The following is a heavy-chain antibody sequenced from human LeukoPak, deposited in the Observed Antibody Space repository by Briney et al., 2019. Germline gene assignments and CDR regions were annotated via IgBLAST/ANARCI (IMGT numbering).Heavy chain of an antibody. V-gene: IGHV3-23*01. D-gene: IGHD3-22*01. J-gene: IGHJ5*02. CDR3: VKGSRGCYDT. Sequence: GGSLRLSCAASGFTFSSYAMCWVRQAPGKGLQWVSSIISSGDNTYYAGSVKGRFTISRDNSKNTLYLQVNSLRAEDTAVYYCVKGSRGCYDTWGQGTLVTVSS. CDR2: IISSGDNT. CDR1: GFTFSSYA.